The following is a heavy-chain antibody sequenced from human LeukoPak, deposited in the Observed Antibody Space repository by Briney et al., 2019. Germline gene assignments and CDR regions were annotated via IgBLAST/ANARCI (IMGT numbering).Heavy chain of an antibody. J-gene: IGHJ3*02. CDR1: GGSFSGYY. CDR2: INHSGST. Sequence: SETLSLTCAVYGGSFSGYYWSWIRQPPGKGLEWIGEINHSGSTNYNPSLKSRVTISVDTSKNQFSLKLSSVTAADTAVYYCASLDTLRYAFDIWGQGTMVTVSS. CDR3: ASLDTLRYAFDI. D-gene: IGHD4-17*01. V-gene: IGHV4-34*01.